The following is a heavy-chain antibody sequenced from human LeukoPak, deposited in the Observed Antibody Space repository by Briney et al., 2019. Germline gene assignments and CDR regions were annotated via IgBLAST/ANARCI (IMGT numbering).Heavy chain of an antibody. CDR1: GFTFSSYG. CDR3: AKEGEYCSGSSCYRGFDY. Sequence: PGRSLRLSCAASGFTFSSYGMHWVRQAPGKGLEWVAVIWYDGSNKYYADSVKGRFTISRDNSKNTLYLQMNSLRAEDTAVYYCAKEGEYCSGSSCYRGFDYWGQGTLVTVSS. V-gene: IGHV3-33*06. J-gene: IGHJ4*02. CDR2: IWYDGSNK. D-gene: IGHD2-15*01.